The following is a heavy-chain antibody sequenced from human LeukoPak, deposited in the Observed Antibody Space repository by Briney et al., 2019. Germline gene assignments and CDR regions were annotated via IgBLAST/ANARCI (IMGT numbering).Heavy chain of an antibody. CDR1: GYSFTSYW. D-gene: IGHD2-21*02. J-gene: IGHJ4*02. Sequence: GESLKISCKGSGYSFTSYWIGWVRRMPGEGLEWMGIIYPGDSDTRYSPSFQGQVTISADKSISTAYLQWSSLKASDTAMYYCARHRTYCGGDCYSIDYWGQGTLVTVSS. V-gene: IGHV5-51*01. CDR2: IYPGDSDT. CDR3: ARHRTYCGGDCYSIDY.